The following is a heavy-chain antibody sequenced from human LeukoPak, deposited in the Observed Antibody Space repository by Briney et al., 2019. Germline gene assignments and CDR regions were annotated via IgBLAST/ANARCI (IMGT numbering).Heavy chain of an antibody. CDR1: GGSISSYY. V-gene: IGHV4-4*07. CDR2: IYTSGST. J-gene: IGHJ4*02. D-gene: IGHD3-22*01. CDR3: AREGTRYYYDSSGYLML. Sequence: SETLSLTCTVSGGSISSYYWSWIRQPAGKPLEWIGRIYTSGSTNYNPSLKSRFTMSVDTSKNQFSLKLSSVTAADTAVYYCAREGTRYYYDSSGYLMLWGQGTLVTVSS.